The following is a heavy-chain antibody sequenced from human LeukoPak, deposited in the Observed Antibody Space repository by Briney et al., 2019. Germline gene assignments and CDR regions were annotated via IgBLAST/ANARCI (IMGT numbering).Heavy chain of an antibody. CDR3: ARDEWFGESHFDY. Sequence: ASVKVSCKASGYTITRYAMHWVRQAPGQRLEWMGWINAGNGNTKYSQKFQGRVTITRDTSASTAYMELSSLRSEDTAVYYCARDEWFGESHFDYWGQGTLVTVSS. J-gene: IGHJ4*02. CDR1: GYTITRYA. D-gene: IGHD3-10*01. V-gene: IGHV1-3*01. CDR2: INAGNGNT.